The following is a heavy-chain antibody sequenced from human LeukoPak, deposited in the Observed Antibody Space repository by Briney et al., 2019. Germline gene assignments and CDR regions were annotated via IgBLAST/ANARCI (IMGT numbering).Heavy chain of an antibody. J-gene: IGHJ6*03. V-gene: IGHV3-53*01. Sequence: PGGSLRLSCAASGFTVSSNYMSWVRQAPGKGLEWVSVIYSGGSTYYADSVKGRFTISRDNSKNTLYLQMNSLRAEDTAVYYCARVLPVRADKQKVPAATLYYYYYYMDVWGKGTTVTVSS. CDR1: GFTVSSNY. D-gene: IGHD2-2*01. CDR2: IYSGGST. CDR3: ARVLPVRADKQKVPAATLYYYYYYMDV.